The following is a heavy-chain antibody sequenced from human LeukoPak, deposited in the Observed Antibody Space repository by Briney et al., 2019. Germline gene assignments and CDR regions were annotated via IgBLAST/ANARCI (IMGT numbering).Heavy chain of an antibody. V-gene: IGHV3-30*18. CDR1: GFTFSSYG. CDR3: AKGVAGTPYYYYDMDV. CDR2: ISYDGSNK. D-gene: IGHD6-19*01. J-gene: IGHJ6*02. Sequence: GGSLRLSCAASGFTFSSYGMHWVRQAPGKGLEWVAVISYDGSNKYYADSVKGRFTISRDNSKNTLYLQMNSLRAEDTAVYYCAKGVAGTPYYYYDMDVWGQGTTVTVS.